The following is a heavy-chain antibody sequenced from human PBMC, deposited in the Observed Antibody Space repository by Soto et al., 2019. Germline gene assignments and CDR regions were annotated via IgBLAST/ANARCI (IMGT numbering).Heavy chain of an antibody. CDR2: ISTYNGDT. Sequence: QVRLVQSGAEVRKPGASVKVSCTASGYTFTNYGFSWVRQAPGQGLEWMGWISTYNGDTNYAQKVQGRVTMTTDTSTSTVYMELRSLRSDDTAVYYCARVRAQLGYCSGPSCLPYYNGMDVWGQGTTVTVSS. V-gene: IGHV1-18*01. D-gene: IGHD2-15*01. CDR3: ARVRAQLGYCSGPSCLPYYNGMDV. J-gene: IGHJ6*02. CDR1: GYTFTNYG.